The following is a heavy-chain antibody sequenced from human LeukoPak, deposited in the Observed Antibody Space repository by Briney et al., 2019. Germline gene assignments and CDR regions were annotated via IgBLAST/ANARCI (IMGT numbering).Heavy chain of an antibody. J-gene: IGHJ5*02. D-gene: IGHD3-22*01. CDR1: GYTLTELS. CDR3: AANYYDSSGYYGGWFDP. Sequence: VASVKVSCKVSGYTLTELSMHWVRQAPGKGLEWMGGFGPEDGETIYAQKFQGRVTMTEDTSTDTAYMELSSLRSEDTAVYYCAANYYDSSGYYGGWFDPWGQGTLVTVSS. V-gene: IGHV1-24*01. CDR2: FGPEDGET.